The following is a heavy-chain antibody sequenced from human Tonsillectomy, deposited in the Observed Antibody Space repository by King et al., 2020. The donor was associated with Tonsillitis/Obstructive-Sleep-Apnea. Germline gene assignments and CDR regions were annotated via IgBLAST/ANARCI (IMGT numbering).Heavy chain of an antibody. D-gene: IGHD5/OR15-5a*01. CDR1: GATISTYY. V-gene: IGHV4-59*01. Sequence: QLPESGPGLVKPSETLSITCTVSGATISTYYWSWIRQPPGKGLEWIGCSYYSGSTNYNPSLKSRVTISVDTSKNRFSLKLSSVTSADTAVYYCARDMVLVSVGDAFDISCQGPMLTVSS. CDR2: SYYSGST. J-gene: IGHJ3*02. CDR3: ARDMVLVSVGDAFDI.